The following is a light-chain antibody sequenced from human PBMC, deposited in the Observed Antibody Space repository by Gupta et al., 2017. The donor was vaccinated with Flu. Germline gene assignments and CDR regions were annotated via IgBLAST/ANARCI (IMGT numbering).Light chain of an antibody. CDR1: SGSIAGTS. CDR2: DFN. Sequence: TVTMSCTRSSGSIAGTSVQWYQQRPGSSPTIVMSDFNQRPSGVPGRFSGSIYTSSNSASLTISGLKAEDEADYYCQSYDNTNRVFGGGTRLTVL. CDR3: QSYDNTNRV. J-gene: IGLJ3*02. V-gene: IGLV6-57*01.